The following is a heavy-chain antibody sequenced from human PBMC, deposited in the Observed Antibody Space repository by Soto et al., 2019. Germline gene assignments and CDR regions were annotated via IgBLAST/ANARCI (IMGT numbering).Heavy chain of an antibody. CDR2: ISYDGSNK. V-gene: IGHV3-30-3*01. CDR1: GFTFSSYA. D-gene: IGHD4-17*01. J-gene: IGHJ6*02. CDR3: ARDPLYGDYSGYYYGMDV. Sequence: GGSLRLSCAASGFTFSSYAMHWVRQAPGKGLEWVAVISYDGSNKYYADSVKGRFTISRDNSKNTLYLQMNSLRAEDTAVYYCARDPLYGDYSGYYYGMDVWGQGTTVTVSS.